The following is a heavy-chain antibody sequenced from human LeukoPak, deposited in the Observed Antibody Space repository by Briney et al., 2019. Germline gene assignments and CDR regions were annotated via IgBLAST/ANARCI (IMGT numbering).Heavy chain of an antibody. CDR3: AREENNYGSSPALDK. J-gene: IGHJ4*02. CDR2: IRYSGTT. D-gene: IGHD3-10*01. Sequence: KPSETLSLTCTVSGGSINSSGFYWGWIRQPPGKGLEWIGTIRYSGTTYYNPSLKSRVTISVDTSKNQFSLKLRSVTAADTAVYYCAREENNYGSSPALDKWGQGTLVTVSS. V-gene: IGHV4-39*02. CDR1: GGSINSSGFY.